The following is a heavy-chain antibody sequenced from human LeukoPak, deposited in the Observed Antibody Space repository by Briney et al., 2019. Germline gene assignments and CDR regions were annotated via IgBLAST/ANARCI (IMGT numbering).Heavy chain of an antibody. Sequence: GGSLRLSCAASGFTFSDAWMSWVRQAPGKGLEWVGRIKSKTDGGTTDYAAPVKGRFTISRDDSKNTLYLQMNSLRAEDTAVYYCAREDFFGVVLFDYWGQGTLVTVSS. CDR2: IKSKTDGGTT. J-gene: IGHJ4*02. V-gene: IGHV3-15*01. CDR1: GFTFSDAW. CDR3: AREDFFGVVLFDY. D-gene: IGHD3-3*01.